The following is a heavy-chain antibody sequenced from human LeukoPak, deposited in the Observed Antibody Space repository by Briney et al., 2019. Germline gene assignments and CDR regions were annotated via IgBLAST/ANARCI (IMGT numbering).Heavy chain of an antibody. D-gene: IGHD4-17*01. V-gene: IGHV3-23*01. Sequence: GGSLTLSFAASGFTFTRYAMTWVRQAAGKGREWVSSISGSGDSTYYADSVKGRFTISRDNSKNTLYLQMNSLRAEDTAIYYCAKDRIARTTVTTFDYWGQGTLVTVSS. CDR3: AKDRIARTTVTTFDY. J-gene: IGHJ4*02. CDR1: GFTFTRYA. CDR2: ISGSGDST.